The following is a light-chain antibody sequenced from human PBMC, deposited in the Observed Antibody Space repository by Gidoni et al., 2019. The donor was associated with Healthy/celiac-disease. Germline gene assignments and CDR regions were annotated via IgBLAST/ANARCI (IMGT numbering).Light chain of an antibody. CDR1: QSVSSSY. J-gene: IGKJ1*01. Sequence: EIVLTQSPGTLSLSPGERATLSCRASQSVSSSYLAWYQQKPGQAPRLLIYGASSRATGIPDRFSGSGSGTDVTLTISRLEPEDFAVYYCQQYGSSPRTFXQXTKVEIK. CDR2: GAS. CDR3: QQYGSSPRT. V-gene: IGKV3-20*01.